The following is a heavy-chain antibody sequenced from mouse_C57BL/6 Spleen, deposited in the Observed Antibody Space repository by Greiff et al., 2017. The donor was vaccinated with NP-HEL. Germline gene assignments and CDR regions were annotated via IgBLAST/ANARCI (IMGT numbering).Heavy chain of an antibody. J-gene: IGHJ4*01. CDR3: TTSDDSGLAMDY. Sequence: EVQLQQSGAELVRPGASVKLSCTASGFNIKDYYMHWVKQRPEQGLEWIGRIDPEDGDTESAPKFPGKATMTADTSSNTAYLQLSSLTSEDTAVYYCTTSDDSGLAMDYWGQGTSVTVSS. V-gene: IGHV14-1*01. CDR1: GFNIKDYY. D-gene: IGHD3-1*01. CDR2: IDPEDGDT.